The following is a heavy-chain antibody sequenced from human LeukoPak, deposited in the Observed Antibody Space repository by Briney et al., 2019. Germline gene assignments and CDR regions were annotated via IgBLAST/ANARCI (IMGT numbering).Heavy chain of an antibody. CDR3: ARGGASSGWFHDSDYYYYGMDV. CDR2: INPSGGST. J-gene: IGHJ6*02. D-gene: IGHD6-19*01. CDR1: GYTFTSYY. V-gene: IGHV1-46*01. Sequence: ASVNVSCKASGYTFTSYYMHWVQQAPGPGLEWMGIINPSGGSTSYAQKFQGRVTMTRDTSTSTVYMELSSLRSEDTAVYYCARGGASSGWFHDSDYYYYGMDVWGQGTTVTVSS.